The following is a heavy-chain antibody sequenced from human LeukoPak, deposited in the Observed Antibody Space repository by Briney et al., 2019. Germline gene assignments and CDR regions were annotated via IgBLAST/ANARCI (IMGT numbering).Heavy chain of an antibody. V-gene: IGHV3-23*01. D-gene: IGHD6-19*01. CDR3: AKQYGQSSGWYRYNWFDP. CDR1: GFTFSSYA. J-gene: IGHJ5*02. Sequence: GGSLRLSCAASGFTFSSYAMSWVRQAPGKGLEWVSAISGSGGSTYYADSVKGRFTISRDNSKNTLYLQMNSLRAEDTAVYYCAKQYGQSSGWYRYNWFDPWGQGTLVTVSS. CDR2: ISGSGGST.